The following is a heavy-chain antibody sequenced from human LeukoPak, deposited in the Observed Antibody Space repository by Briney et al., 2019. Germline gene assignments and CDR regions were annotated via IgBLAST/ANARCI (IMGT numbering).Heavy chain of an antibody. D-gene: IGHD3-9*01. CDR3: ARTLNFDWLLNDY. CDR1: GGSISSSNW. CDR2: IYHSGST. V-gene: IGHV4-4*02. J-gene: IGHJ4*02. Sequence: PSETLSLTCAVSGGSISSSNWWSWVRQPPGKGLEWIGEIYHSGSTNYNPSLKSRVTISVDKSKNQFSLKLSSVTAADTAVYYCARTLNFDWLLNDYWGQGTLVTVSS.